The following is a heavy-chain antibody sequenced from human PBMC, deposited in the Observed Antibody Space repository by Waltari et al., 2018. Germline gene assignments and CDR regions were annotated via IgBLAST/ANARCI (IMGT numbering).Heavy chain of an antibody. J-gene: IGHJ5*02. V-gene: IGHV4-4*09. CDR1: GGSISSYY. CDR3: AREGGQNWNYENWFDP. D-gene: IGHD1-7*01. Sequence: QVQLQESGPGLVKPSETLSLTCTVSGGSISSYYWSWIRQPPGKGLEWIGYIYTSGSTNYNPSLKSRVTISVDTSKNQFSLKLSSGTAADTAVYYCAREGGQNWNYENWFDPWGQGTLVTVSS. CDR2: IYTSGST.